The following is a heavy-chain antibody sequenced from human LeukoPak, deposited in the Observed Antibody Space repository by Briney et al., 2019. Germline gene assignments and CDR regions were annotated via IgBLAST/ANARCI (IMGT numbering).Heavy chain of an antibody. CDR3: ARQARGGGITMVRGVIMGY. CDR1: GYTFTGYF. D-gene: IGHD3-10*01. J-gene: IGHJ4*02. V-gene: IGHV1-2*02. Sequence: GASVKVPCKASGYTFTGYFIHWVRQAPGQGLEWMGWINPDSGGTNYAQKFQGRVTMTRDTSISTAYMELSRLRSDDTAVYYCARQARGGGITMVRGVIMGYWGQGTLVTVSS. CDR2: INPDSGGT.